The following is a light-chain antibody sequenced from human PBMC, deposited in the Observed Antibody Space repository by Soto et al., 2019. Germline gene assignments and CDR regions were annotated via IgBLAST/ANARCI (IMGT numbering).Light chain of an antibody. Sequence: QSALTQPASVSGSPGQSITISCTGTSSDVGDYDFLSWYQQHPGKAPKVIIYDVNNRPSGVSNRFSGSKSGNTASLTISGLQAEDEAEYSCSSYTTSSTFYVFGTGTKLTVL. CDR2: DVN. V-gene: IGLV2-14*03. CDR3: SSYTTSSTFYV. J-gene: IGLJ1*01. CDR1: SSDVGDYDF.